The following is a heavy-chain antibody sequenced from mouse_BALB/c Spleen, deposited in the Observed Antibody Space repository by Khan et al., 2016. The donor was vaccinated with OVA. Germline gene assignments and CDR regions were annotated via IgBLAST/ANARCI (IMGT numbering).Heavy chain of an antibody. J-gene: IGHJ3*01. D-gene: IGHD4-1*01. V-gene: IGHV5-6*01. Sequence: EVQLLETGGDLVKPGGSLKLSCAASGFTFSSYSMSWVRQTPDKRLEWVASISSGGDYTYYPDSVKGRFTISRDNAKNTLYLQMSDLKSEDTAMYYCADHLTGSFAYGGEGTLGTVSA. CDR2: ISSGGDYT. CDR1: GFTFSSYS. CDR3: ADHLTGSFAY.